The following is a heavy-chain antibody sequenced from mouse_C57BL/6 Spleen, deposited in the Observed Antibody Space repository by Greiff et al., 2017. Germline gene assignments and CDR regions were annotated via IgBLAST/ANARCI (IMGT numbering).Heavy chain of an antibody. D-gene: IGHD2-5*01. CDR1: GYAFSSYW. CDR2: IYPGDGDT. V-gene: IGHV1-80*01. Sequence: VMLVESGAELVKPGASVKISCKASGYAFSSYWMNWVKQRPGKGLEWIGQIYPGDGDTNYNGKFKGKATLTADKSSSTAYMQLSSLTSEDSAVYFCASSYYSNYEPYYYAMDYWGQGTSVTVSS. J-gene: IGHJ4*01. CDR3: ASSYYSNYEPYYYAMDY.